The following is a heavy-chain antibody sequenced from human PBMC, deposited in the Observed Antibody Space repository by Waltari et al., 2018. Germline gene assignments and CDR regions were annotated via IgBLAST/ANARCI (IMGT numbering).Heavy chain of an antibody. J-gene: IGHJ6*02. Sequence: QVQLQESGPGLVKPSETLSLTCAVSGYSISSGYYWCWSRPPPGKGLEWIGSIYHSGSTYYNPSLKSRVTISVDTSKNQFSLKLSSVTAADTAVYYCARDRSSSFPSYYYYYGMDVWGQGTTVTVSS. CDR3: ARDRSSSFPSYYYYYGMDV. D-gene: IGHD6-6*01. CDR1: GYSISSGYY. CDR2: IYHSGST. V-gene: IGHV4-38-2*02.